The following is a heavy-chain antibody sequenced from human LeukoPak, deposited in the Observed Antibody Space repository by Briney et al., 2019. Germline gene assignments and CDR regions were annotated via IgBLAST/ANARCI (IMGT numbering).Heavy chain of an antibody. Sequence: PGGSLRLSCAASGFTFSSHWMHWVRQVPGKGLVWVSRKDGSNTFYADSVKGRFTISRDNAKNTLYLQMNSLGVADTAVYYCARDLHWGASDYWGQGTLVTVSS. CDR3: ARDLHWGASDY. J-gene: IGHJ4*02. CDR2: KDGSNT. D-gene: IGHD1-26*01. V-gene: IGHV3-74*01. CDR1: GFTFSSHW.